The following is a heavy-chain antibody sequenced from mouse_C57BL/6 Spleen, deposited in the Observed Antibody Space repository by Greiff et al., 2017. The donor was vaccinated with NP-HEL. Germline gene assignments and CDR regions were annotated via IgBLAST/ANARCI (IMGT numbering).Heavy chain of an antibody. Sequence: QVQLQQSGAELVKPGASVKISCKASGYTFTDYYINWVKQRPGQGLEWIGKIGPGSGSTYYNEKFKGKATLTADKSSSTAYMQLSSLTSEDSAVYFCARSDYGSSYGYWYFDVWGTGTTVTVSS. D-gene: IGHD1-1*01. CDR2: IGPGSGST. V-gene: IGHV1-77*01. CDR1: GYTFTDYY. J-gene: IGHJ1*03. CDR3: ARSDYGSSYGYWYFDV.